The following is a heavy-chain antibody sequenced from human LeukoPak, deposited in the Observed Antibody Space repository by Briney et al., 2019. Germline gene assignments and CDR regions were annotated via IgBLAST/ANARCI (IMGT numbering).Heavy chain of an antibody. CDR2: IHTSEST. J-gene: IGHJ4*02. Sequence: SETLSLTCTVSGGFSSFYYWTWIRQPPGKGLEWTGNIHTSESTDYSPSLKSRVTMSIDTSKNQFSLRLSSVTAADTAVYYCARPGQSSWWVYFNYWGQGTLVTVSS. V-gene: IGHV4-4*09. D-gene: IGHD2-15*01. CDR3: ARPGQSSWWVYFNY. CDR1: GGFSSFYY.